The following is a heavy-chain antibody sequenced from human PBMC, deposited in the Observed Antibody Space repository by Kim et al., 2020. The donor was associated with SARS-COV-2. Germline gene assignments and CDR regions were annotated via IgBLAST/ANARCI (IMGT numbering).Heavy chain of an antibody. CDR2: IYPGDSDT. J-gene: IGHJ4*02. Sequence: GESLKISCKASGYKFAEYWVAWVRQMPGKAPESMGVIYPGDSDTRYSTSFKGQVTISADKSVSSTYLQWSSLKVSDTATYYCVTLYNYGYGTFDFLGQGT. V-gene: IGHV5-51*01. CDR1: GYKFAEYW. CDR3: VTLYNYGYGTFDF. D-gene: IGHD3-16*01.